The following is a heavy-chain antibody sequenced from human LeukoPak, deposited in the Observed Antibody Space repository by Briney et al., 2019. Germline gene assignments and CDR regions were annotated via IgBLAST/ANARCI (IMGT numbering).Heavy chain of an antibody. CDR2: INSDGSST. CDR1: GFTFSSYW. CDR3: ARAWRYYDSSGYYVPPGFDY. Sequence: GGSLRLSCAASGFTFSSYWMHWVRQAPGKGLVWVSRINSDGSSTSYADSVKGRFTISRDNAKNTLYLQMNSLRAEDTAVYYCARAWRYYDSSGYYVPPGFDYWGQGTLVTVSS. V-gene: IGHV3-74*01. D-gene: IGHD3-22*01. J-gene: IGHJ4*02.